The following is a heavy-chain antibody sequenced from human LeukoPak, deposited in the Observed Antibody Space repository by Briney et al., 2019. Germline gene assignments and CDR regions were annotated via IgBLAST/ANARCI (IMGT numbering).Heavy chain of an antibody. J-gene: IGHJ3*01. CDR2: IHHSGTI. CDR3: ARHSRVIVGAICAFDF. Sequence: SETLSLTCAVSGYSIYSDYFWAWMRQPPGGGLEWIGSIHHSGTIYYNPSLKSRVTISVGTSENHFSLKLSSVTAADTALYYCARHSRVIVGAICAFDFWGQGTKVTVSS. V-gene: IGHV4-38-2*01. CDR1: GYSIYSDYF. D-gene: IGHD1-26*01.